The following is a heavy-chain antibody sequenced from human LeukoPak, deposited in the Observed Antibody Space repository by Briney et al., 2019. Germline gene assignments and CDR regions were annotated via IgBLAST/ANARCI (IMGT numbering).Heavy chain of an antibody. D-gene: IGHD2-15*01. CDR1: GFTFSSYA. J-gene: IGHJ6*02. V-gene: IGHV3-30*04. CDR2: ISYDGSNK. Sequence: GGSLRLSCAASGFTFSSYAMHWVRQAPGKGLEWVAVISYDGSNKYYADSVKGRFTISRDNSKNTLYLQMNSLRAEDTGVYYCARENDLGYCSGGSCYYYGMDVWGQGTTVTVSS. CDR3: ARENDLGYCSGGSCYYYGMDV.